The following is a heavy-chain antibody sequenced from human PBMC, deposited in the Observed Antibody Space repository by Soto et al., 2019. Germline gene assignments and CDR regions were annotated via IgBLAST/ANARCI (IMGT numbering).Heavy chain of an antibody. J-gene: IGHJ4*02. V-gene: IGHV3-74*01. D-gene: IGHD1-1*01. CDR2: INGDGSST. CDR3: TRGPRASSTGTGAH. Sequence: RRLSCAASGFTFTTYWMHWVRQVPGKGLVWVSRINGDGSSTTYADSVKGRFTISRDNAKNTLYLQMNSLRAEDTAVYYCTRGPRASSTGTGAHWGQGTLVTVYS. CDR1: GFTFTTYW.